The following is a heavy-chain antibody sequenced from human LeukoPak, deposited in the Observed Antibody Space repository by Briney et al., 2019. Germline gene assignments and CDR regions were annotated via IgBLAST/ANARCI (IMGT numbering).Heavy chain of an antibody. Sequence: ASVKVSCKASGYTFTNHAMHWVRPAPGQGLEWMGWINTADGNAKYSQKFQGRVTITRDTSASIVYLELTSLRSEDTAVYYCARPGASSPGNWFASWGQGTLVTVSS. V-gene: IGHV1-3*04. CDR2: INTADGNA. J-gene: IGHJ5*01. CDR3: ARPGASSPGNWFAS. CDR1: GYTFTNHA. D-gene: IGHD6-13*01.